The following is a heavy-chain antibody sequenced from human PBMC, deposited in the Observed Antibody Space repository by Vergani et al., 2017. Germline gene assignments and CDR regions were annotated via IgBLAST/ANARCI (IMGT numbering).Heavy chain of an antibody. J-gene: IGHJ5*02. Sequence: QVQLQESGPGLVQSSETLSLTCSVSFDSIRNLYCNWIRQPPGKGLECIGSIHYSENTNYNPSLKTRVTISVDTSKNQFSLTLTSVPAADTAGYYCASDTHSGQGADRWGQGILVTVTS. D-gene: IGHD6-19*01. CDR2: IHYSENT. CDR3: ASDTHSGQGADR. V-gene: IGHV4-59*11. CDR1: FDSIRNLY.